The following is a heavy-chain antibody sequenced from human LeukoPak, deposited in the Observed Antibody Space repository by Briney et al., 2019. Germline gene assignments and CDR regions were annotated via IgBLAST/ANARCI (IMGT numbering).Heavy chain of an antibody. J-gene: IGHJ4*02. CDR3: ARPRRIQLWFDY. D-gene: IGHD5-18*01. Sequence: AGGSLRLSCTASGFTFRSYTMSWVRQAPGKGLVWVSRINSDGSSTSYADSVKGQFTISRDNAKNTLYLQMNSLRAEDTAVYYCARPRRIQLWFDYWGQGTLVTVSS. CDR2: INSDGSST. V-gene: IGHV3-74*01. CDR1: GFTFRSYT.